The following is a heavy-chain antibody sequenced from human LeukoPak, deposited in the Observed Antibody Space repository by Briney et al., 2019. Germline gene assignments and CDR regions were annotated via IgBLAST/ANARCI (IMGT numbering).Heavy chain of an antibody. J-gene: IGHJ3*02. CDR2: VYHSGRA. CDR3: ARDGDFWSGPIAFDI. D-gene: IGHD3-3*01. Sequence: LETLSLTCNVSGGSINSNSYYWGWIRQPPGRGPEWIGDVYHSGRAFYNPSFKSRATISIDTSKNHFSLKLTSVTAADTALYYCARDGDFWSGPIAFDIWGQGTMVTVSS. V-gene: IGHV4-39*02. CDR1: GGSINSNSYY.